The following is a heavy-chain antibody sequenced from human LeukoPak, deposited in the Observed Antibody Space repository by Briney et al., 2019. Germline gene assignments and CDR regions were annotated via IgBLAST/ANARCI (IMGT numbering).Heavy chain of an antibody. D-gene: IGHD3-22*01. J-gene: IGHJ4*02. CDR1: GFTFDDYA. V-gene: IGHV3-9*01. CDR3: AKDYYDSSY. CDR2: ISWNSGSI. Sequence: GGSLRLSCAASGFTFDDYAMHWVRQAPGKGLEWVSGISWNSGSIGYADSVKGRFTISRDSAKNSLYLQMNSLRAEDTALYYCAKDYYDSSYWGQGTLVTVSS.